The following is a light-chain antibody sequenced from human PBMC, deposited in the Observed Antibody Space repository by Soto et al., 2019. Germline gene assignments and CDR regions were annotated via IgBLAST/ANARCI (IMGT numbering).Light chain of an antibody. CDR1: QRVDSY. V-gene: IGKV1-39*01. CDR2: AAS. Sequence: DIQVTQSPSTLSASVGDSVTLSCRTSQRVDSYIHWYQHQSGKPPKLIIYAASTLQDGVPSRFSGGGSGTAFSLIITGLQPGDAATYYCQQTYTSVATLGQGTKVDIK. J-gene: IGKJ1*01. CDR3: QQTYTSVAT.